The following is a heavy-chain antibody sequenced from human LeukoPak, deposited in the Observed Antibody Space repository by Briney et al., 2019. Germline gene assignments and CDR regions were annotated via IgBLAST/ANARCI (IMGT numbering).Heavy chain of an antibody. V-gene: IGHV3-30-3*01. CDR3: ARAGRADGDYHYFDY. D-gene: IGHD4-17*01. Sequence: SYDGTSKYYADSVRGRLTISRDNSKNTLYLQMNSLRAEDTAVYYCARAGRADGDYHYFDYWGQGTLVTVSS. J-gene: IGHJ4*02. CDR2: SYDGTSK.